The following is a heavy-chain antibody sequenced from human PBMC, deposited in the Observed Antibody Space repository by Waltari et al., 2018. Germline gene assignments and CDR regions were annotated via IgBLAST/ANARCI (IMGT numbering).Heavy chain of an antibody. Sequence: EVQLVQSGAEVKKPGESLKISCQASGYTFTLHWIGWVRQTPGKGLEWMGIIYPGYSDLRYRPSFQCQGSISADKSMKTAYLQWSSLKASDSGMYYCARRNSSGAYGHSHPFDLWGQGTRVTVSS. V-gene: IGHV5-51*03. CDR1: GYTFTLHW. CDR3: ARRNSSGAYGHSHPFDL. D-gene: IGHD3-22*01. J-gene: IGHJ4*02. CDR2: IYPGYSDL.